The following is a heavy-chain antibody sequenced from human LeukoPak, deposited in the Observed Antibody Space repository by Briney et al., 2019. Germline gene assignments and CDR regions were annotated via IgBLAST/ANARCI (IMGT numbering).Heavy chain of an antibody. CDR1: GGSFSGYY. D-gene: IGHD3-22*01. V-gene: IGHV4-34*01. CDR2: INHSGST. J-gene: IGHJ4*02. Sequence: SETLSLTCAVYGGSFSGYYWSWIRQPPGKGLEWIGEINHSGSTNYNPSLKSRVTISVDTSKNQFSLKLSSVTAADTAVYYCAREADYYDSSGYHDYWGQGTLVTVSS. CDR3: AREADYYDSSGYHDY.